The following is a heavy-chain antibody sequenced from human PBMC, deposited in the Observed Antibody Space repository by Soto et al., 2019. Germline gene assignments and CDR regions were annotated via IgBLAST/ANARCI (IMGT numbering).Heavy chain of an antibody. CDR2: IYYSGST. CDR3: ERVIRDIVLVPAATNWFDP. J-gene: IGHJ5*02. V-gene: IGHV4-31*03. D-gene: IGHD2-2*01. CDR1: GVSVSSWVYY. Sequence: PSETLCLTCTVSGVSVSSWVYYGTWIRQHPVKGLEWIGYIYYSGSTYYNPSLKSRVTISVDTSKNQFSLKLSSVTAADTAVYYCERVIRDIVLVPAATNWFDPWGQGTLLTVSS.